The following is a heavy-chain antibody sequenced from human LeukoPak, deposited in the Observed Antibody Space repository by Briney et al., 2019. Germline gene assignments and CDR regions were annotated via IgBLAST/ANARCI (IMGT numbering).Heavy chain of an antibody. CDR2: IRPSGDNT. J-gene: IGHJ4*02. CDR3: LRGDRRDY. Sequence: PGGSLRLSCAASGFTFSSYDMTWVRQAPGRGLEWVSSIRPSGDNTYYGDSVKGRFTISRDNAKDSLYLQMNSLRVEDTAVYYCLRGDRRDYWGQGTLVTVSS. V-gene: IGHV3-21*06. CDR1: GFTFSSYD.